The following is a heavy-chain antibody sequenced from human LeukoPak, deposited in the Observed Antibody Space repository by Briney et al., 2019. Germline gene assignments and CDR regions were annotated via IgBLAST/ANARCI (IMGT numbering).Heavy chain of an antibody. J-gene: IGHJ5*02. V-gene: IGHV4-39*07. CDR2: MSYSGRT. Sequence: SETLSLTCTVSGGSISISNYYWGWIRQPPGKGLEWIGSMSYSGRTYYNPSLKTRVTVSLDTSKNQFSLNLISVTAADTAVYYCARGSFGGFGDGPVFWFDPWGQGTLVTVSS. CDR1: GGSISISNYY. D-gene: IGHD3-10*01. CDR3: ARGSFGGFGDGPVFWFDP.